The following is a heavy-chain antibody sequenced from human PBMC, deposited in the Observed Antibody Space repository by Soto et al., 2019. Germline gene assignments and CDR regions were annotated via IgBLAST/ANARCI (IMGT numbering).Heavy chain of an antibody. CDR3: AKTANGWFSAFDI. CDR2: ISGSGGTT. CDR1: GFTFSRYA. V-gene: IGHV3-23*01. J-gene: IGHJ3*02. Sequence: LRLSCAASGFTFSRYAMSWVRQAPGKGLEWVSAISGSGGTTYYADSVKGRFTFSRDNSKNTLYLQMNSLRAEDTAVYYCAKTANGWFSAFDIWGQGTMVIVSS. D-gene: IGHD6-19*01.